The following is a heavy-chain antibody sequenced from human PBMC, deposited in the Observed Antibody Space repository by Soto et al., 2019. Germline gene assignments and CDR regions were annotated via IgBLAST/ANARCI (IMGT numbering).Heavy chain of an antibody. J-gene: IGHJ4*02. V-gene: IGHV4-4*02. CDR2: VYRTGST. Sequence: QVQLPESGPGLVKPSGTLSLTCAVSGGSISTSNWWSWVRQPPGKGLEWIGEVYRTGSTNYNPSLESRLTISVDKSKNRFSLKLTSVSAADTAVYYWARARATIAAAAIFDCWGQGTLVTVSS. CDR3: ARARATIAAAAIFDC. D-gene: IGHD6-13*01. CDR1: GGSISTSNW.